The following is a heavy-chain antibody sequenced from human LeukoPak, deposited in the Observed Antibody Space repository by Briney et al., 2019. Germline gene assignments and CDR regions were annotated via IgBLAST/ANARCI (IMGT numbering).Heavy chain of an antibody. Sequence: GGSLRLSCAASGFTFSSYWMSWVRQAPGKGLEWVANIKQDGSEKYYVDSVKGRFTISRDNAKNSLYLQMNSLRAEDTAVYYCARVGRYYGSGSYNYYYYGMDVWGKGTTVTVSS. D-gene: IGHD3-10*01. CDR3: ARVGRYYGSGSYNYYYYGMDV. CDR1: GFTFSSYW. J-gene: IGHJ6*04. V-gene: IGHV3-7*01. CDR2: IKQDGSEK.